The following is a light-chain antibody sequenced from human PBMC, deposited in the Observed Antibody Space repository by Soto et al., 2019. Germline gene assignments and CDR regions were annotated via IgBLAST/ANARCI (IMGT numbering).Light chain of an antibody. CDR3: AVWDDRLRGRV. V-gene: IGLV1-44*01. Sequence: QSVLTQPPSASGTPGQRVTLSCSGSNSNIGSNTVNWYQQFPGTARRFLIYGDDQRPSGVPDRFSASKSGTSASLAISGLQAEDESDYYCAVWDDRLRGRVFGGGTKLTVL. CDR1: NSNIGSNT. CDR2: GDD. J-gene: IGLJ2*01.